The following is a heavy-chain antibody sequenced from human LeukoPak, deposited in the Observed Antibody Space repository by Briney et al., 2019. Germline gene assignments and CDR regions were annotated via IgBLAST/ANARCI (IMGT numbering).Heavy chain of an antibody. J-gene: IGHJ6*03. V-gene: IGHV4-4*09. CDR2: IYTSGST. Sequence: SETLSLTCTVSGGSISSYYWSWIRQPPGKGLEWIGYIYTSGSTNYNPSLKSRVTISVDTSKNQFSLKLSSVTAADTAVYYCARHALWSTSYMGVWGKGTTVTVSS. CDR3: ARHALWSTSYMGV. CDR1: GGSISSYY. D-gene: IGHD3-10*01.